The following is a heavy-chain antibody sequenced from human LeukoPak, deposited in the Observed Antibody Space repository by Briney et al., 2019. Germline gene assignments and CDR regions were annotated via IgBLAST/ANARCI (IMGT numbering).Heavy chain of an antibody. J-gene: IGHJ4*02. Sequence: SETLSLTCTVSGGSISSYYWSWIRQPPGKGLEWIGYIYYSGSTNYNPSLKSRVTISVDTSKNQFSLKLSSVTAADTAVYYCARKVEMAFDYWGQGTLVTVSS. V-gene: IGHV4-59*01. CDR2: IYYSGST. D-gene: IGHD5-24*01. CDR3: ARKVEMAFDY. CDR1: GGSISSYY.